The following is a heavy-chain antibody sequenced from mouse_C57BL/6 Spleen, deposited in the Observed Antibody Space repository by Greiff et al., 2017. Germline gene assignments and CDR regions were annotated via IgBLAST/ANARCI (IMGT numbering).Heavy chain of an antibody. Sequence: VKLMESGPELVKPGASVKISCKASGYAFSSSWMNWVKQRPGKGLEWIGRIYPGDGDTNYNGKFKGKATLTADKSSSTAYMQLSSLTSEDSAVYFCARMGYYGSSHYAMDYWGQGTSVTVSS. D-gene: IGHD1-1*01. J-gene: IGHJ4*01. CDR2: IYPGDGDT. CDR1: GYAFSSSW. CDR3: ARMGYYGSSHYAMDY. V-gene: IGHV1-82*01.